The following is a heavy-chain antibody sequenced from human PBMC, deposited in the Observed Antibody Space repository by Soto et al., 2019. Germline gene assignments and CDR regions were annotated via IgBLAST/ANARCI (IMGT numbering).Heavy chain of an antibody. D-gene: IGHD3-22*01. CDR3: AKDMDSSGYYGYFDY. V-gene: IGHV3-43*01. J-gene: IGHJ4*02. Sequence: GGSLRLSCAASGFTFDDYTMHWVRQAPGKGLEWVSLISWDGGSTYYAESGKGRFTISRDNSKNSLYLQMNSLRTEDTALYYCAKDMDSSGYYGYFDYWGQGTLVTVSS. CDR2: ISWDGGST. CDR1: GFTFDDYT.